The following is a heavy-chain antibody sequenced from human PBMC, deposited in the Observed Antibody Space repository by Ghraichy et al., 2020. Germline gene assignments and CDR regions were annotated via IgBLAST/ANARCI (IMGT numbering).Heavy chain of an antibody. V-gene: IGHV1-58*01. J-gene: IGHJ4*02. CDR2: IVVGSGNT. CDR3: AAEGVEYCSGGSCPEY. CDR1: GFTFTSSA. D-gene: IGHD2-15*01. Sequence: VKVSCKASGFTFTSSAVQWVRQARGQRLEWIGWIVVGSGNTNYAQKFQERVTITRDMSTSTAYMELSSLRSEDTAVYYCAAEGVEYCSGGSCPEYWGQGTLVTVSS.